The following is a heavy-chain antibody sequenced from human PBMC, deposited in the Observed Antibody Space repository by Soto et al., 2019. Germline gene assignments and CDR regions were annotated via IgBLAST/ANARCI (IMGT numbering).Heavy chain of an antibody. D-gene: IGHD6-19*01. Sequence: SETLSLTCAVYGGSFSSYYWGWIRQPPGKGLEWIGSIYYSGSTYYNPSLKSRVTISVDTSKNLFSLKLSSVTAADTAVYYCARPRSRSHSSGGYWYFDLWGRGTLVTVSS. V-gene: IGHV4-39*01. CDR2: IYYSGST. J-gene: IGHJ2*01. CDR1: GGSFSSYY. CDR3: ARPRSRSHSSGGYWYFDL.